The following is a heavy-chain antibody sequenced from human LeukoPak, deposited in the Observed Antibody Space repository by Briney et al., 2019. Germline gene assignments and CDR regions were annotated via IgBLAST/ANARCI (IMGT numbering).Heavy chain of an antibody. Sequence: GGSLRLSCAASGFTFSSYAMHWVRQAPGKGLEWVAVISYDGSNKYYADSVKGRFTISRDNSKNTLYLQMNSLRAEDTAVHYCARDYYYYGVDVWGQGTTVTVSS. V-gene: IGHV3-30-3*01. CDR2: ISYDGSNK. J-gene: IGHJ6*02. CDR3: ARDYYYYGVDV. CDR1: GFTFSSYA.